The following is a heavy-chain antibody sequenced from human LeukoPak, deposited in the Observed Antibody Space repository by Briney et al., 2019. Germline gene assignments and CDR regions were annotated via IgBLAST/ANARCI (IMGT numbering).Heavy chain of an antibody. D-gene: IGHD4-17*01. CDR1: GFTFSSYA. Sequence: HPGGSLRLSCAASGFTFSSYAMSWVRQAPGKGLEWVSAISGSGGSTYYADSVKGRFTISRDNSKNTLYLQMNSLRAEDTAVYYCAKLFWVWDTPGYGDSLNWFDPWGQGTLVTVSS. CDR2: ISGSGGST. V-gene: IGHV3-23*01. CDR3: AKLFWVWDTPGYGDSLNWFDP. J-gene: IGHJ5*02.